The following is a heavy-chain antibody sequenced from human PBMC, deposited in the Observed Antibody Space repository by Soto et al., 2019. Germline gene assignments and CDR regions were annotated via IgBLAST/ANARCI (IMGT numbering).Heavy chain of an antibody. CDR1: GGTFSSYA. J-gene: IGHJ6*02. CDR2: IIPSYGAA. V-gene: IGHV1-69*01. Sequence: QVQLVQSGAEVKKPGSSVKVSCKASGGTFSSYAINWVRQAPGQGLEWVGGIIPSYGAASYAQKFLGRVTITADESTNTASMELSSLTSEDTAVYFCARPSLQSRVDYSMDVWGQGTTVTVSS. D-gene: IGHD1-1*01. CDR3: ARPSLQSRVDYSMDV.